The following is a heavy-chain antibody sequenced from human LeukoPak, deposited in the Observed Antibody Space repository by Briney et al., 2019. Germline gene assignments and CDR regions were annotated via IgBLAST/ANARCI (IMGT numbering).Heavy chain of an antibody. CDR3: ARPGHFYYGMDV. CDR2: TYSGGST. V-gene: IGHV3-66*04. Sequence: GGSLRLSCAASGFTVSSNYMSWVRQAPGKGLEWVSVTYSGGSTYYADSVKGRFSISRDGPKNTLYLQMNSLRAEDTAAYYCARPGHFYYGMDVWGQGTTVTVSS. J-gene: IGHJ6*02. CDR1: GFTVSSNY.